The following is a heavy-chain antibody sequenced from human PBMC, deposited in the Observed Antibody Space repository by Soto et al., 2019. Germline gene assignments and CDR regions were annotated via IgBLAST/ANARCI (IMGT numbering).Heavy chain of an antibody. V-gene: IGHV3-23*01. D-gene: IGHD2-15*01. CDR1: GFSFSNYA. J-gene: IGHJ4*02. CDR2: ITSGGDST. Sequence: EVQLLESGGGLVQPGGSLRLSCAASGFSFSNYAMSCVRQAPGKGLEWVSSITSGGDSTYFADSVRGRFTISRDNSKSTLYLQLNSLRPEDTAVYFCTNGLFIAGDSWGQGTLVTVSS. CDR3: TNGLFIAGDS.